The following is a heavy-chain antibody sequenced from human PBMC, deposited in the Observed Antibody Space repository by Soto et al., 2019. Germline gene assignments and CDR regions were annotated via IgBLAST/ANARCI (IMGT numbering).Heavy chain of an antibody. CDR1: GFAFSRYA. CDR3: ARVFHDGGGYYYDY. Sequence: QPGGSLRLSCAASGFAFSRYAMHWVRQAPGKGLEYVSAITEDGDRTFYADSVKGRFTISRDNSKNTLYLQMGSLRPEDKAVYYCARVFHDGGGYYYDYWGQGTLVTVSS. D-gene: IGHD3-22*01. J-gene: IGHJ4*02. CDR2: ITEDGDRT. V-gene: IGHV3-64*02.